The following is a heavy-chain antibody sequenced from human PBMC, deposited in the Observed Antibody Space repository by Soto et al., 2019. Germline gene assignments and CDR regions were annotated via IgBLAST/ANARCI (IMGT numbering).Heavy chain of an antibody. Sequence: QVQLVESGGGLVKPGGSLRLSCAASGFTFSDYYMSWIRQAPGKGLEWVSYISSSGSTIYYADSVKGRFTISRDNDKKSLYLQMNSRRAEDTAVYYCARGLGSELPSHYGIDVWGPGTTVTGSS. CDR2: ISSSGSTI. J-gene: IGHJ6*02. CDR1: GFTFSDYY. CDR3: ARGLGSELPSHYGIDV. D-gene: IGHD1-7*01. V-gene: IGHV3-11*01.